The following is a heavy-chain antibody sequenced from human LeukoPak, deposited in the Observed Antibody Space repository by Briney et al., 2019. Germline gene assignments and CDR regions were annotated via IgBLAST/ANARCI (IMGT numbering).Heavy chain of an antibody. V-gene: IGHV3-30*18. Sequence: GRSLRLSCAASGFTFSDYGMHWVRQAPGKGLEWVAAISWDGTAQHYVDSVKGRFTISRDNSKNTLYLQMTGLRAKDTAVYYCAKEKDYHVSGSYDFWGQGTLVTVSS. CDR1: GFTFSDYG. CDR3: AKEKDYHVSGSYDF. D-gene: IGHD3-10*01. CDR2: ISWDGTAQ. J-gene: IGHJ4*02.